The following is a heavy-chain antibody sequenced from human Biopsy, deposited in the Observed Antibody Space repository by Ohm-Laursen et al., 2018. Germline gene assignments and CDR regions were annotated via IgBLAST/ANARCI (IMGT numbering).Heavy chain of an antibody. V-gene: IGHV1-18*01. CDR1: GYTFSSYG. CDR3: ARGGTLVVVPTAVLHSFDI. Sequence: ALVKVSCKASGYTFSSYGINWVRQAPGQGLEWLGWISTYNGNTNYAQNLQGRVTMTTDTSTSTAYMELRSLRSDDTAVYYCARGGTLVVVPTAVLHSFDIWGQGTMVTVSS. D-gene: IGHD2-2*01. J-gene: IGHJ3*02. CDR2: ISTYNGNT.